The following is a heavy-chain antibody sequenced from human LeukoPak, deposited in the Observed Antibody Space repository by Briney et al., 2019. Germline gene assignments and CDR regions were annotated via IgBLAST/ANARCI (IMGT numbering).Heavy chain of an antibody. CDR2: ISGSGGST. CDR3: ANTYYYGSGSYYTRFDY. D-gene: IGHD3-10*01. J-gene: IGHJ4*02. Sequence: TGGSLRLSCAASGFTFSSYAMSWVRQAPGKGLEWVSAISGSGGSTYYADSVKGRFTISRDNSKNPLYLQMNSLRAEDTAVYYCANTYYYGSGSYYTRFDYCGQGTLVTVSS. V-gene: IGHV3-23*01. CDR1: GFTFSSYA.